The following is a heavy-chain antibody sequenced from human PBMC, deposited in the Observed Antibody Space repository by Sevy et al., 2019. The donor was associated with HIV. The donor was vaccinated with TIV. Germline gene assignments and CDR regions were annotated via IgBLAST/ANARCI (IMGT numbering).Heavy chain of an antibody. V-gene: IGHV3-11*01. CDR2: ISSSGSTI. CDR3: ARDTKAAAYVLDAFNI. CDR1: GFTFSDYY. J-gene: IGHJ3*02. D-gene: IGHD3-10*02. Sequence: GGSLRLSCAASGFTFSDYYMSWIRQAPGKGLEWVSYISSSGSTIYYADSLKGRLTIARDNAKNSLYLQMNGLRAEDTAAYYYARDTKAAAYVLDAFNIWGQGPMAT.